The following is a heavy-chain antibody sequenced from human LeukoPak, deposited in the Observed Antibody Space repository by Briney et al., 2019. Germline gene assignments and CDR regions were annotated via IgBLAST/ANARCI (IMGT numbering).Heavy chain of an antibody. J-gene: IGHJ3*02. D-gene: IGHD5-24*01. CDR2: IYYSGST. V-gene: IGHV4-59*01. CDR3: ARGLLDGYTHPAAFDI. CDR1: GGSISSYY. Sequence: SETLSLTCTVSGGSISSYYCSWIRQPPGKGLEWIGYIYYSGSTNYNPSLKSRVTISVDTSKNQFSLKLNSVTAADTAVYYCARGLLDGYTHPAAFDIWGQGTMVTVSS.